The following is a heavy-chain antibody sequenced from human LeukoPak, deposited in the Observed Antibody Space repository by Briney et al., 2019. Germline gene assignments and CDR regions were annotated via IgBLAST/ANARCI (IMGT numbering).Heavy chain of an antibody. Sequence: SETLSLTCAVYGGSFRGYYWSWIRQPPGKGLEWIGEINHSGSTNYNPSLKSRVTISVDTSKNQFSLKLSSVTAADTAVYYCARAPYGSPDYWGQGTLVTVSS. CDR3: ARAPYGSPDY. J-gene: IGHJ4*02. D-gene: IGHD3-10*01. V-gene: IGHV4-34*01. CDR2: INHSGST. CDR1: GGSFRGYY.